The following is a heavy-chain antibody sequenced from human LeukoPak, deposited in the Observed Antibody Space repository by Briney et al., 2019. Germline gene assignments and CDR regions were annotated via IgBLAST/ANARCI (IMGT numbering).Heavy chain of an antibody. D-gene: IGHD5-12*01. Sequence: GGSLRLSCAASGFTFSSYSMNWVRQAPGKGLVWVSRIKPDGSDTNYADSVKGRFTISRDNAKNTVYLQMSSLRAEDTAVYYCARGKYGGYFIDYWGQGTLVTVSS. CDR3: ARGKYGGYFIDY. CDR1: GFTFSSYS. V-gene: IGHV3-74*01. CDR2: IKPDGSDT. J-gene: IGHJ4*02.